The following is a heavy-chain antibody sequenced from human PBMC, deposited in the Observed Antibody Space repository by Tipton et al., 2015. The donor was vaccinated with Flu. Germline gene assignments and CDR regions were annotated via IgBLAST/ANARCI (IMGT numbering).Heavy chain of an antibody. CDR3: ARAMSGDYPSLDY. D-gene: IGHD4-17*01. Sequence: QLVQSGAEVKKPGESLKISCKGSGYSFTSYWIGWVRQMPGKGLEWIGFIYHSGSPYYTMSLRGRVTISVDRSKNQFSLNLKSVTAADTAVYFCARAMSGDYPSLDYWGQGTLVTVSS. CDR2: IYHSGSP. V-gene: IGHV5-51*01. CDR1: GYSFTSYW. J-gene: IGHJ4*02.